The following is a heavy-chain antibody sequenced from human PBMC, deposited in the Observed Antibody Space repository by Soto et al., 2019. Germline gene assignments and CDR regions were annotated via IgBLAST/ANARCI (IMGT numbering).Heavy chain of an antibody. CDR1: GGSISSYY. V-gene: IGHV4-59*08. D-gene: IGHD3-10*01. J-gene: IGHJ4*02. Sequence: SETLSLTCTVSGGSISSYYWSWIRQPPGKGLEWIGYIYYSGSTNYNPSLKSRVTISVDTSKNQFSLKLSSVTAADTAVYYCARFSSSGSYFKYYFDYWGQGTLVTV. CDR3: ARFSSSGSYFKYYFDY. CDR2: IYYSGST.